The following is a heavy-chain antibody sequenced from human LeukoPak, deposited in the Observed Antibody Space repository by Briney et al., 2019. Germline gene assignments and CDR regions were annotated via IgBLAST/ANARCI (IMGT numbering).Heavy chain of an antibody. Sequence: SETLSLTCTVSGVSVSSGSYYWSWIRQPPGKGLEWIGYIYYSGSTNYNPSLKSRVTISVDTSKNQFSLKLSSVTAADTAVYYCARDVGDCSSTSCSRYYYYGMDVWGQGTTVTVSS. D-gene: IGHD2-2*01. CDR2: IYYSGST. J-gene: IGHJ6*02. CDR3: ARDVGDCSSTSCSRYYYYGMDV. V-gene: IGHV4-61*01. CDR1: GVSVSSGSYY.